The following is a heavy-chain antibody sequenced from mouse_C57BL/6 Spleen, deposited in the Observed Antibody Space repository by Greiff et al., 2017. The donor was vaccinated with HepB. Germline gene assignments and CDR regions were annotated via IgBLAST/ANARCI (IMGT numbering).Heavy chain of an antibody. Sequence: EVKLMESGPGLVKPSQSLSLTCSVTGYSITSGYYWNWIRQFPGNKLEWMGYISYDGSNNYNPSLKNRISITRDTSKNQFFLKLNSVTTEDTATYYCARGEGNYYFDYWGQGTTLTVSS. J-gene: IGHJ2*01. CDR2: ISYDGSN. CDR1: GYSITSGYY. CDR3: ARGEGNYYFDY. V-gene: IGHV3-6*01. D-gene: IGHD2-1*01.